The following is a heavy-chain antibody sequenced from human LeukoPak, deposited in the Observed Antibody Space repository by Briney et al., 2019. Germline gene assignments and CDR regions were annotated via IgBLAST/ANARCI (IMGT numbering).Heavy chain of an antibody. Sequence: GGSLRLSCAAFGFTFSSYAMSWVRQAPGKGLEWVSAISGSGGSTYYADSVKGRFTISRDNSKNTLYLQMNSLRAEDTAVYYCAKDLGGALPPPDFDYWGQGTLVTVSS. CDR3: AKDLGGALPPPDFDY. V-gene: IGHV3-23*01. J-gene: IGHJ4*02. CDR2: ISGSGGST. D-gene: IGHD1-26*01. CDR1: GFTFSSYA.